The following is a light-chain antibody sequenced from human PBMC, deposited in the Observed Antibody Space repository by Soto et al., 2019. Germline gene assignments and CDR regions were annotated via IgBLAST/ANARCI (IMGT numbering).Light chain of an antibody. Sequence: QSVLTQPASVSGSPGQSITISCTGSSSDIGSYNLVSWYQHHPGKAPKLMIFKGTKRPSGVSNRFSASKSGNTASLTISGLQAEDEADYYCSSYSSSTTYVFGTGTKVTVL. V-gene: IGLV2-14*02. CDR1: SSDIGSYNL. CDR2: KGT. J-gene: IGLJ1*01. CDR3: SSYSSSTTYV.